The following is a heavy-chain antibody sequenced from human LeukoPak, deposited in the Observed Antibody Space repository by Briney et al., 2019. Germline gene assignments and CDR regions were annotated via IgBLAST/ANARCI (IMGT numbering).Heavy chain of an antibody. CDR1: GFSCSSYW. CDR2: IRQDGSEK. Sequence: GGSLRLSCAASGFSCSSYWMSWVRQAPGKGLEWVANIRQDGSEKYYVDSVKGRYTISRDNAKNSLYLQMNSLRAEDTAVYYCARDKGADEGSKFDYWGQGTLVTVSS. V-gene: IGHV3-7*03. CDR3: ARDKGADEGSKFDY. J-gene: IGHJ4*02. D-gene: IGHD1-26*01.